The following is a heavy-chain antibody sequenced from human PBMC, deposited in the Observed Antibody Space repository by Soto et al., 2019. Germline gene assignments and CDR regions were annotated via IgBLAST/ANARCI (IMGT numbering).Heavy chain of an antibody. D-gene: IGHD4-17*01. J-gene: IGHJ4*02. CDR2: ISAYNGNT. CDR1: GYTFTSYA. CDR3: AREFENADYGGNWPLSGFDY. V-gene: IGHV1-18*01. Sequence: GASVKVSCKASGYTFTSYAMHWVRQAPGQRLEWMGWISAYNGNTNYAQKLQGRVTMTTDTSTSTAYMELRSLRSDDTAVYYCAREFENADYGGNWPLSGFDYWGQGTLVTVSS.